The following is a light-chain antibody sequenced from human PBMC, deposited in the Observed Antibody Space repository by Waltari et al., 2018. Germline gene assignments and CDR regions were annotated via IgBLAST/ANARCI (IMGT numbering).Light chain of an antibody. V-gene: IGLV2-8*01. Sequence: QSALTQPPSAYGSPGQSVTIPCTGTSSDVGGYTYVPWYQQHPGKAPKLMIYEVSPRPSGVPDRFSGSKSGDTASLTVSGLQAEDEADYYCSSFAGTNNFVVFGGGTKLTV. J-gene: IGLJ2*01. CDR1: SSDVGGYTY. CDR3: SSFAGTNNFVV. CDR2: EVS.